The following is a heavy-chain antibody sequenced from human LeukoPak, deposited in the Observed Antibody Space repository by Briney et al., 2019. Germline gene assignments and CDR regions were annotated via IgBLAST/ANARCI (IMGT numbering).Heavy chain of an antibody. J-gene: IGHJ4*02. CDR2: INPNSGGT. D-gene: IGHD3-22*01. Sequence: ASVKVSCKASGYTFTGYYMHWVRQAPGQGLEWMGWINPNSGGTNYAQKFQGRVTMTRDTSISTAYMELSSLRSEDTAVYHCAIFRGGYDSSGYYPYYFDYWGQGTLVTVSS. V-gene: IGHV1-2*02. CDR1: GYTFTGYY. CDR3: AIFRGGYDSSGYYPYYFDY.